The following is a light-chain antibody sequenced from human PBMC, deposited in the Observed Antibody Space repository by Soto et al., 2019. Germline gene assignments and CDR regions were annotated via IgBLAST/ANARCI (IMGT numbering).Light chain of an antibody. J-gene: IGLJ3*02. CDR1: SSDVGAYNY. CDR2: DVS. V-gene: IGLV2-14*01. CDR3: SSYTTATTWV. Sequence: QSALTQPASVSGSPGQSITISCTGTSSDVGAYNYVSWYQQHPGKAPKLMIFDVSNRPSGVSNRFSGSKSGNTASLTISGLQAEDEADYYCSSYTTATTWVFGGGNKVTVL.